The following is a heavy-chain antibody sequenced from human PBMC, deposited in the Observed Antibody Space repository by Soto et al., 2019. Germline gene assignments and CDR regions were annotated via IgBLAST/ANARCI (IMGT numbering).Heavy chain of an antibody. CDR2: IVVGSGNT. Sequence: SVKVSCKASGFTFTSSAVQWVRQARGQRLEWIGWIVVGSGNTNYAQKFQERVTITRDMSTSTAYMELSSLRSEDTAVYYCARDRPGGVPAAIQDRYYYYGMDVWGQGTTVTVSS. J-gene: IGHJ6*02. CDR3: ARDRPGGVPAAIQDRYYYYGMDV. D-gene: IGHD2-2*01. CDR1: GFTFTSSA. V-gene: IGHV1-58*01.